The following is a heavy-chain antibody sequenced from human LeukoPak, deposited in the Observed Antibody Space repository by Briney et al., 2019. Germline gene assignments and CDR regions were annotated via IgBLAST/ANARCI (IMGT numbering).Heavy chain of an antibody. V-gene: IGHV4-59*01. CDR3: ARYTAMVRDYFDY. CDR1: GGSISSYY. CDR2: IYYSGST. J-gene: IGHJ4*02. D-gene: IGHD5-18*01. Sequence: PSETLSLTCTVSGGSISSYYWSWIPQPPGKGLEWSGYIYYSGSTNYNPSLKSRVTISVDTSKNQFSLKLSSVTAADTAVYYCARYTAMVRDYFDYWGQGTLVTVSS.